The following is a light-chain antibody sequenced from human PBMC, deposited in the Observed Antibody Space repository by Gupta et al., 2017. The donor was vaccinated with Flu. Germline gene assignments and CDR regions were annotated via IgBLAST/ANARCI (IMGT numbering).Light chain of an antibody. CDR1: QSISVY. Sequence: DIEMNQCLSTVPASVGDRVTFSCRASQSISVYVNWYQQKAGKAHKILITAASSLQTGVPSRFSGSGYGTDFTLPISSLQPEDFATYYCQQSFSIPLTFGGGTKVE. CDR2: AAS. V-gene: IGKV1-39*01. J-gene: IGKJ4*01. CDR3: QQSFSIPLT.